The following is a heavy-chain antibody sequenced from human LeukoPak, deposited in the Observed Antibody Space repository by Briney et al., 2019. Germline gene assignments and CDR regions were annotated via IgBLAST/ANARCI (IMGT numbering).Heavy chain of an antibody. D-gene: IGHD6-19*01. Sequence: GGSLRLSCAASGFTFSTYWMHWVRQAPGKGLVWVSHINVDGSGATYADSVKGRFTIARDNAKNTLYLHMNSLRAEDTAVYYCARATRIYSSGWYYSFDYWGQGTLVTVSS. CDR2: INVDGSGA. CDR3: ARATRIYSSGWYYSFDY. J-gene: IGHJ4*02. CDR1: GFTFSTYW. V-gene: IGHV3-74*01.